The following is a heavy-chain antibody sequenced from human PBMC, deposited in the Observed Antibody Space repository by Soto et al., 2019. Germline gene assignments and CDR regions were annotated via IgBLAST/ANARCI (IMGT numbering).Heavy chain of an antibody. CDR1: GGTFSSYA. J-gene: IGHJ5*02. CDR2: SIPIFGTA. D-gene: IGHD3-3*01. CDR3: AREGGTIFGLVVRNWFDP. Sequence: QVQLVQSGAEVKKPWSSVKVSCKASGGTFSSYAISWVRQAPGQGLEWMGGSIPIFGTANYAQKFQGRVTSTADESTSTAYMELRSLRSEDTAGYYCAREGGTIFGLVVRNWFDPWGQGTLVTVSS. V-gene: IGHV1-69*12.